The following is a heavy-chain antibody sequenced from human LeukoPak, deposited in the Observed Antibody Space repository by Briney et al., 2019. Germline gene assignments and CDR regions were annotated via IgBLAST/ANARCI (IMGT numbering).Heavy chain of an antibody. Sequence: QPGGSLRLSCAASGFSSSSYWMTWVRQAPGKGLEWVANIKQDGSEKNYVDSVKGRFTISRDNAKKLLYLQMNSLRVGDTAVYYCMVASIDYWAQGTLVTVSS. CDR3: MVASIDY. J-gene: IGHJ4*02. CDR2: IKQDGSEK. CDR1: GFSSSSYW. D-gene: IGHD2-8*01. V-gene: IGHV3-7*01.